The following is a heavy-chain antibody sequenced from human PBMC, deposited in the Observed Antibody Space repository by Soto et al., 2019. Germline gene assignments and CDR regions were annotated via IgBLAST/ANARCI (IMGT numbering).Heavy chain of an antibody. CDR2: IYPGDSDT. J-gene: IGHJ4*02. CDR3: LAGGPTLYDSSGYYYPDY. Sequence: GESLKISCKGSGYSFTSYWIGWVRQMPGKGLGWMGIIYPGDSDTRYSPSFQGQVTISADKSISTAYLQWSGLKASDTAMYYCLAGGPTLYDSSGYYYPDYWGQGTLVTVSS. D-gene: IGHD3-22*01. V-gene: IGHV5-51*01. CDR1: GYSFTSYW.